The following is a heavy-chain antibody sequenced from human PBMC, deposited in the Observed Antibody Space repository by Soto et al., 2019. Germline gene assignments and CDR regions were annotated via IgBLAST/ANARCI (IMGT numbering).Heavy chain of an antibody. CDR3: AIGLLWFGEFPSADY. CDR2: ISYDGSNK. V-gene: IGHV3-30*03. CDR1: GFTFSSYS. J-gene: IGHJ4*02. D-gene: IGHD3-10*01. Sequence: QVQLVESGGGVVQPGRSLRLSCAASGFTFSSYSMHWVRQAPGKGLEWVAVISYDGSNKYYADSVKGRFTISRDNSKNTLYLQMNSLRAEVAAVYYCAIGLLWFGEFPSADYWGQDTLVTVSA.